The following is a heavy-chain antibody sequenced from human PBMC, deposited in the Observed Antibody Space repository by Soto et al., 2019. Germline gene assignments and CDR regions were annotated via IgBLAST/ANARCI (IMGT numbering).Heavy chain of an antibody. V-gene: IGHV4-38-2*01. D-gene: IGHD2-15*01. J-gene: IGHJ4*02. CDR3: ASSQSIRSFDY. CDR2: IYHSGGT. Sequence: GTLSLTCAVSGYSISSGYYWGWIRQPPGKGLEWIGSIYHSGGTYYNPSLKSRVTISVDTSKNQFSLKLSSVTAADTAVYYCASSQSIRSFDYWGQGTLVTVSS. CDR1: GYSISSGYY.